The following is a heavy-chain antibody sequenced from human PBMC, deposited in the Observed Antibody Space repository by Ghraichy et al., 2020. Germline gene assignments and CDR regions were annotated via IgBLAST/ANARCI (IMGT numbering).Heavy chain of an antibody. Sequence: GGSLRLSCVASGFIFSSYAMSWVRQAPGKGLEWVSSISGSGGSTYYADPVKGRFTISRDNSKNTLFLQMNSLRVEDTAVYYCAKDQVKYGSGWSPFDYWGQGTLVTVSA. CDR1: GFIFSSYA. D-gene: IGHD6-19*01. CDR2: ISGSGGST. J-gene: IGHJ4*02. V-gene: IGHV3-23*01. CDR3: AKDQVKYGSGWSPFDY.